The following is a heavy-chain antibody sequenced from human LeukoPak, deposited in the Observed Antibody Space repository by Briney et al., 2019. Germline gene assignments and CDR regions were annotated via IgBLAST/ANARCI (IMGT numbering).Heavy chain of an antibody. CDR1: GYTFTGYY. J-gene: IGHJ4*02. D-gene: IGHD6-13*01. Sequence: ASVKVSCKASGYTFTGYYMHWVRQAPGQGLEWMGWINTNTGNPTYAQGFTGRFVFSLDTSVSTAYLQITSLKAEDTAVYYCARDGAAADREYDYWGQGTLVTVSS. V-gene: IGHV7-4-1*02. CDR3: ARDGAAADREYDY. CDR2: INTNTGNP.